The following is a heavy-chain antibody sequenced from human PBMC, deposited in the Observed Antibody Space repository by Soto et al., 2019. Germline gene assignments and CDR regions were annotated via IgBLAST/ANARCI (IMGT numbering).Heavy chain of an antibody. J-gene: IGHJ4*02. CDR2: ISSSSSTI. CDR1: LFTLSSYS. D-gene: IGHD5-18*01. Sequence: PVWALRLSCAASLFTLSSYSMNWVRQAPGKGLEWVSYISSSSSTIYYADSVKGRFTISRDNAKNPLYLQMNSLRAEDTAVYYCARDYSSYGPFDYWGQGTLVTVS. CDR3: ARDYSSYGPFDY. V-gene: IGHV3-48*01.